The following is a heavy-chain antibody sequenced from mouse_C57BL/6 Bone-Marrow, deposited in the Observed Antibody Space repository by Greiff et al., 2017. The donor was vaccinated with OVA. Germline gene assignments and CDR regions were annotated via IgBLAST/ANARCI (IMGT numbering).Heavy chain of an antibody. CDR3: ARYYGNYFDY. CDR2: ISSGSSTI. J-gene: IGHJ2*01. CDR1: GFTFSDYG. D-gene: IGHD2-1*01. Sequence: EVKLVESGGGLVKPGGSLKLSCAASGFTFSDYGMHWVRQAPEKGLEWVAYISSGSSTIYYADTVKGRFTISRDNAKNTLFLQMTSLRSEDTAMYYCARYYGNYFDYWGQGTTLTVSS. V-gene: IGHV5-17*01.